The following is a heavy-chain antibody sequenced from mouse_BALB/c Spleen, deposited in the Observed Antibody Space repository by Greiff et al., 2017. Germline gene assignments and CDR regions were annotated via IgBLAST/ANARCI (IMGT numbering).Heavy chain of an antibody. J-gene: IGHJ3*01. Sequence: VMLVESGPGLVAPSQSLSITCTVSGFSLTSYGVHWVRQPPGKGLEWLGVIWAGGSTNYNSALMSRLSISKDNSKSQVFLKMNSLQTDDTAMYYCAREGGLWFAYWGQGTLVTVSA. CDR3: AREGGLWFAY. CDR1: GFSLTSYG. V-gene: IGHV2-9*02. CDR2: IWAGGST.